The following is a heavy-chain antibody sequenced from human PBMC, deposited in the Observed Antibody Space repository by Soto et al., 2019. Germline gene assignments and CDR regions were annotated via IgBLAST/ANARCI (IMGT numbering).Heavy chain of an antibody. CDR3: AKDIGEIIDYGDYYFDY. Sequence: GGSLRLSCAASGFTFSSYGMHWVRQAPGKGLEWVAVISYDGSNKYYADSVKGRFTISRDNSKNTLYLQMNSLRAEDTAVYYCAKDIGEIIDYGDYYFDYWGQGTLVTVSS. D-gene: IGHD4-17*01. CDR1: GFTFSSYG. J-gene: IGHJ4*02. V-gene: IGHV3-30*18. CDR2: ISYDGSNK.